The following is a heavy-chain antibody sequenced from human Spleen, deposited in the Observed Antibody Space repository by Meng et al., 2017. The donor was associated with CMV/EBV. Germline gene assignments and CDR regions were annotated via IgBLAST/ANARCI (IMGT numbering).Heavy chain of an antibody. Sequence: GECLKISCAASGFTFSSYEMNWVRQAPGKGLEWVAFIWYDGSSKYYADSVKGRFTISRDNSKNTLYLQMNSLRPEDTAVYYCWQHQADYWGQGTLVTVSS. CDR1: GFTFSSYE. V-gene: IGHV3-30*02. CDR2: IWYDGSSK. D-gene: IGHD6-13*01. J-gene: IGHJ4*02. CDR3: WQHQADY.